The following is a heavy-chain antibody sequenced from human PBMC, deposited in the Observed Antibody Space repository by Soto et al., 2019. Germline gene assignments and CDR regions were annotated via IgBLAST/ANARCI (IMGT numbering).Heavy chain of an antibody. D-gene: IGHD5-12*01. CDR1: GFTFSSYG. CDR2: ISYDGSNK. V-gene: IGHV3-30*18. CDR3: AKDRDAGGYDYYYYDMDV. J-gene: IGHJ6*02. Sequence: QVQLVESGGGVVQPGRSLRLSCAASGFTFSSYGMHWVRQAPGKGLEWVAVISYDGSNKYYADSVKGRFTISRDNSKNTLYLQMNSLRAEDTAVYYCAKDRDAGGYDYYYYDMDVWGQGTTVTVSS.